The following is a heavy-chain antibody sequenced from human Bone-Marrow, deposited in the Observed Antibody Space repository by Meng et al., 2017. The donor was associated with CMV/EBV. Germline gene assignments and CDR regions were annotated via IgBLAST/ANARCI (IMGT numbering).Heavy chain of an antibody. CDR3: ARGNYDPPRGYYYYYGMDV. CDR2: ISSSSSTI. CDR1: GFTFSSYS. Sequence: GGSLRLSCAASGFTFSSYSMNWVRQAPGKGLEWVSYISSSSSTIYYADSVKRRFTIARDNAKNSLYLQMNSLRAEDTAVYYCARGNYDPPRGYYYYYGMDVWGQGTTVTVSS. D-gene: IGHD3-3*01. J-gene: IGHJ6*02. V-gene: IGHV3-48*04.